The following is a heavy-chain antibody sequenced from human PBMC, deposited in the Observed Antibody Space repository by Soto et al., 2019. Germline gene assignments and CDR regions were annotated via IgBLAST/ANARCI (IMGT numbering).Heavy chain of an antibody. CDR2: IYYSGST. J-gene: IGHJ5*02. CDR1: GPTISNSSYY. V-gene: IGHV4-39*01. Sequence: PSDPLSQTCTAAGPTISNSSYYRLWIRQPPGKGLEWIGSIYYSGSTYYNPSLKSRVTISVDTSKNQFSLKLSSVTAADTAVYYCARQISSVAGANWFDPWGQGTLVTVSS. CDR3: ARQISSVAGANWFDP. D-gene: IGHD6-19*01.